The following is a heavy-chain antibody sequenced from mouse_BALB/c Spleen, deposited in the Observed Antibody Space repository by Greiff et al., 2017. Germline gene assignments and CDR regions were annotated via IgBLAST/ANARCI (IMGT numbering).Heavy chain of an antibody. J-gene: IGHJ1*01. D-gene: IGHD1-2*01. CDR2: INPSTGYT. CDR3: ARGELLRLGYVDV. CDR1: GYTFTSYW. V-gene: IGHV1-7*01. Sequence: QVQLQQSGAELAKPGASVKMSCKASGYTFTSYWMHWVKQRPGQGLEWIGYINPSTGYTEYNQKFKDKATLTADKSSSTAYMQLSSLTSEDSAVYYCARGELLRLGYVDVWGAGTTVTVSS.